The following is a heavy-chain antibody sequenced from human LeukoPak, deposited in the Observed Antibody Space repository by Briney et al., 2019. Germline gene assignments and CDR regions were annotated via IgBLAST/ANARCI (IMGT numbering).Heavy chain of an antibody. CDR2: ISAYNGNT. Sequence: ASVKVSCKASGYTFTSYGISWVRQAPEQGLKWMGWISAYNGNTNYAQKLQGRVTMTTDTSTSTAYMELRSLRSDDTAVYYCARDLSEMATIPFDYWGQGTLVTVSS. CDR3: ARDLSEMATIPFDY. J-gene: IGHJ4*02. V-gene: IGHV1-18*01. CDR1: GYTFTSYG. D-gene: IGHD5-24*01.